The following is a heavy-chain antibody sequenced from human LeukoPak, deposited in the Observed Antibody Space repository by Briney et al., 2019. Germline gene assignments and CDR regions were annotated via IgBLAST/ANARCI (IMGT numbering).Heavy chain of an antibody. CDR1: GFTVSSNY. CDR2: IYRGGST. Sequence: PGGSLRLSCAASGFTVSSNYMNWVRQAPGKGLEWVSVIYRGGSTYYADSVKGRFTVPRDNSKNTLYLQMNSLRAEDTAVYYCARGGARQQLLENYYDYWGQGTLVTVSS. J-gene: IGHJ4*02. V-gene: IGHV3-53*01. D-gene: IGHD6-13*01. CDR3: ARGGARQQLLENYYDY.